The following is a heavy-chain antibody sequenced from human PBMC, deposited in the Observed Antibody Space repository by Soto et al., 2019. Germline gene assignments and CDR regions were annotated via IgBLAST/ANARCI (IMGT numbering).Heavy chain of an antibody. J-gene: IGHJ6*02. Sequence: GGSLRLSCAASGFTFSSYAMHWVRQAPGKGLEWVAVISYDGSNKYYADSVKGRFTISRDNSKNTLYLQMNSLRAEDTAVYYCARVVVTDCSSTSCYGGYYYGMDVWGQGTTVTVSS. CDR1: GFTFSSYA. V-gene: IGHV3-30-3*01. CDR3: ARVVVTDCSSTSCYGGYYYGMDV. CDR2: ISYDGSNK. D-gene: IGHD2-2*01.